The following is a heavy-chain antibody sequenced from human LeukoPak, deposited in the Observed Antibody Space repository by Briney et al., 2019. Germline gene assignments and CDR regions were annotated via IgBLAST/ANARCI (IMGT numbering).Heavy chain of an antibody. CDR2: IYYSGSN. Sequence: SETLSLTCTVSGGSISSSSYYWCWLRQPPGEGREWIGSIYYSGSNYYNPSLKSRVNISVDTSKNQFSLKLSSVTAADTAVYYCARLIAVAGTITFDYWGQGTLVTVSS. V-gene: IGHV4-39*01. CDR1: GGSISSSSYY. CDR3: ARLIAVAGTITFDY. D-gene: IGHD6-19*01. J-gene: IGHJ4*02.